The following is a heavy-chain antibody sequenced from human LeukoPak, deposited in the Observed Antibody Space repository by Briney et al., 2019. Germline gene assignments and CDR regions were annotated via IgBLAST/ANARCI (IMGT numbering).Heavy chain of an antibody. Sequence: SQTLSLTCTVSGGSISSGSYYWSWIRQPAGKGLEWIGEINHSGSTNYNPSLKSRVTISVDTSKNQFSLKLSSVTAADTAVYYCARGWVAAAGRGYYFDYRGQGTLVTVSS. CDR1: GGSISSGSYY. J-gene: IGHJ4*02. CDR2: INHSGST. CDR3: ARGWVAAAGRGYYFDY. V-gene: IGHV4-61*09. D-gene: IGHD6-13*01.